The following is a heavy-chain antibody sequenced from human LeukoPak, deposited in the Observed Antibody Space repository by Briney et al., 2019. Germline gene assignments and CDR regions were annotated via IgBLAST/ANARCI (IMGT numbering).Heavy chain of an antibody. V-gene: IGHV4-34*01. Sequence: SETLSLTCAVYGGSFSGYYWSWIRQPPGKGLEWIGEINHSGSTNYNPSLKSRVTISVDTSKNQFSLKLSSVTAADTAVYYCARMGGNNWNREVNWFDPWGQGTLVTVSS. CDR2: INHSGST. J-gene: IGHJ5*02. CDR3: ARMGGNNWNREVNWFDP. CDR1: GGSFSGYY. D-gene: IGHD1-1*01.